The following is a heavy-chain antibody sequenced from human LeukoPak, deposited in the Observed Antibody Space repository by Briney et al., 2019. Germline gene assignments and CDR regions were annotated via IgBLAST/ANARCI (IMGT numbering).Heavy chain of an antibody. V-gene: IGHV3-7*01. Sequence: GGSLRLSCAASGFPFSSYWMTWVRQTPGKGLEWVANIKHDGSDAYYADSVSGRPTVSRDNAKNSLYLQMNSLRAEDTAVYYCVKGGWVHILDHWGQGDLVTVSP. CDR3: VKGGWVHILDH. J-gene: IGHJ4*02. CDR2: IKHDGSDA. CDR1: GFPFSSYW. D-gene: IGHD2-21*01.